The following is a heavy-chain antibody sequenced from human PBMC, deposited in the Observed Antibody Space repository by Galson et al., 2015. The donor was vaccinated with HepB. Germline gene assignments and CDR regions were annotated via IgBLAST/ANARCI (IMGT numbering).Heavy chain of an antibody. CDR3: AKVFPEKTDGWYRQALYYFDS. J-gene: IGHJ4*02. Sequence: SLRLSCAASGFTCSNSAMCEVRQAPGKGLELVSAITPSGDHTSSADSKKGRITISSDNSRNTLFLHMNSLSADDTAIYFCAKVFPEKTDGWYRQALYYFDSWGQGTRVTVSS. CDR2: ITPSGDHT. CDR1: GFTCSNSA. V-gene: IGHV3-23*01. D-gene: IGHD6-19*01.